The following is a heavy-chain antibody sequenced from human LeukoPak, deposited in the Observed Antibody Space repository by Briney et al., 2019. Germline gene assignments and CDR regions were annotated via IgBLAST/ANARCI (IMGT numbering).Heavy chain of an antibody. D-gene: IGHD6-19*01. CDR2: IYYSGST. V-gene: IGHV4-31*03. J-gene: IGHJ4*02. CDR1: GGSISSGGYY. Sequence: PSETLSLTCTVSGGSISSGGYYWSWIRQHPGKGLEWIGYIYYSGSTYYNPSPKSRVTISVDTSRNQFSLKLSSVTAADTAVYYCASGSYSSGWYPHFEFWGQGTLVTVSS. CDR3: ASGSYSSGWYPHFEF.